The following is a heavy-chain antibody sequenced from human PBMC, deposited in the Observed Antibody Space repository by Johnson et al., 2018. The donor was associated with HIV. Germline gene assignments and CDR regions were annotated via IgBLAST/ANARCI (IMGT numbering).Heavy chain of an antibody. CDR2: ILSDGSNI. D-gene: IGHD3-22*01. CDR3: TIPYYYDSGGYQ. Sequence: QVQLVESGGGLVQPGGSLRLSCAASRFTFSSHAMSWVRQAPGKGLEWVSIILSDGSNIYYADSVKGRFTISRDNSKNTLYLQMDSLRAEDMAVYYCTIPYYYDSGGYQWGQGTMVTVSS. CDR1: RFTFSSHA. J-gene: IGHJ3*01. V-gene: IGHV3-30*14.